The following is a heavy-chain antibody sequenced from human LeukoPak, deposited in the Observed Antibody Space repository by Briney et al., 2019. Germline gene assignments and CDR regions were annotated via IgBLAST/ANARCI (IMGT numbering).Heavy chain of an antibody. Sequence: PGGSLRLSCAAPKFTFSTSALSWVRQAPGKGLEWVSAISGGGGNTYYADSVKGRFTISRDNSKNTLYLQMNSLRAEDTALYYCAKGPLIEVAGTTWDYWGQGTLVTVSS. CDR2: ISGGGGNT. J-gene: IGHJ4*02. CDR1: KFTFSTSA. V-gene: IGHV3-23*01. CDR3: AKGPLIEVAGTTWDY. D-gene: IGHD6-19*01.